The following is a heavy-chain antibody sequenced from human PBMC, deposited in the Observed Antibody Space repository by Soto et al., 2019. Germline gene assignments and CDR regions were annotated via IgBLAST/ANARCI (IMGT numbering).Heavy chain of an antibody. V-gene: IGHV1-2*04. CDR3: ARDGLSAAGTYYYYGMDV. Sequence: DSVKVSCKASGYTFTGYYMHWVLQAPGQGLEWMGWINPNSGGTNYAQKFQGWVTMTRDTSISTAYMELSRLRSDDTAVYYCARDGLSAAGTYYYYGMDVWGQGTTVTVSS. D-gene: IGHD6-13*01. CDR1: GYTFTGYY. J-gene: IGHJ6*02. CDR2: INPNSGGT.